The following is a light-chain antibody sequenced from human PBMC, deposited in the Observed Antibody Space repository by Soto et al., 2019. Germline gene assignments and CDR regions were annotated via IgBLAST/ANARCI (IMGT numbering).Light chain of an antibody. CDR1: QSVSSN. V-gene: IGKV3-15*01. J-gene: IGKJ5*01. Sequence: EIVMTQSPATLSVSPGERATLSCRASQSVSSNLAWYQQKPGQAPRLLIYGASTRATGTPARFSGSGSGTEFTLTISSLQSEDFAVYYCQQYNNWPPPTFGQGTRLEIK. CDR2: GAS. CDR3: QQYNNWPPPT.